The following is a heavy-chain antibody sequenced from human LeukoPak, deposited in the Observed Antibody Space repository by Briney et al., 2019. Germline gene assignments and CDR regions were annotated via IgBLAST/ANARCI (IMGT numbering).Heavy chain of an antibody. V-gene: IGHV3-7*04. CDR2: IKQDGSEK. J-gene: IGHJ4*02. Sequence: GGSLRLSCVASGFTFSIYSMNWVRQAPGKGLEWVANIKQDGSEKYYVDSVKGRFTISRDNTKNLLYLQMNSLRVEDTAVYYCAGGSGWLFDLWGQGTLVTVSS. CDR1: GFTFSIYS. CDR3: AGGSGWLFDL. D-gene: IGHD6-19*01.